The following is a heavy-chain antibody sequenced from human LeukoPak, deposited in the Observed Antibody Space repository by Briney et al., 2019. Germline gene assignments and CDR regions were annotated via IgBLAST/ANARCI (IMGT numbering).Heavy chain of an antibody. CDR2: IIPILGIA. D-gene: IGHD5-18*01. J-gene: IGHJ4*02. CDR3: ARERGHTAKALDY. Sequence: SVKVSCKASGGTFSSYAISWVRQAPGQGLEWMGRIIPILGIANYAQKFQGRVTITADKSTSTAYMELSSLRAEDTAVYYCARERGHTAKALDYWGQGTLVTVSS. CDR1: GGTFSSYA. V-gene: IGHV1-69*04.